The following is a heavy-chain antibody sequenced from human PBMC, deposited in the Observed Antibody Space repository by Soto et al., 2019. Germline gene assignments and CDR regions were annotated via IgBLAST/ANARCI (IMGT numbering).Heavy chain of an antibody. CDR1: GFTFSSYW. J-gene: IGHJ4*02. CDR3: ARDRRHTYYFDY. D-gene: IGHD2-21*01. CDR2: INSDGGAT. Sequence: GWSLRLSCTASGFTFSSYWMHWVRQAPGKGLVWVSRINSDGGATDYAESVKGRFTISRDNTKNTLYLQMNSLRAEDTAVYYCARDRRHTYYFDYWGQGTLVTVSS. V-gene: IGHV3-74*01.